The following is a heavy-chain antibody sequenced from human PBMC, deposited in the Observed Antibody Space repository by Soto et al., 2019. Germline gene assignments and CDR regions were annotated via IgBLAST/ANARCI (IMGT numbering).Heavy chain of an antibody. D-gene: IGHD3-10*01. J-gene: IGHJ4*02. Sequence: SETLSLTCAVYGGSFSGYYWSWIRQPPGKGLEWIGEINHSGSTNYNPYLKSRVTISVDTSKNQFSLKLSSVTAADTAVYYCASRKVRGSYYTVDYWGQGTLVTVSS. CDR1: GGSFSGYY. CDR2: INHSGST. V-gene: IGHV4-34*01. CDR3: ASRKVRGSYYTVDY.